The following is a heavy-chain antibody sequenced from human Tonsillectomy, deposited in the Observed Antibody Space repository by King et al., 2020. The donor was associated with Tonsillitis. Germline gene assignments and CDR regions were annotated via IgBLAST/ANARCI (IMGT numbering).Heavy chain of an antibody. Sequence: LQLQESGPGVVKPSETLSLTCTVSGGSISSSDHYLAWIRQPPGKGLEWIGYMDYSGNIFNNPSLKSRITISVGTSENRFSLKLSSVTAADTAVYFCARYVSGSFAYWGQGALVTVS. J-gene: IGHJ4*02. D-gene: IGHD1-26*01. V-gene: IGHV4-39*01. CDR3: ARYVSGSFAY. CDR1: GGSISSSDHY. CDR2: MDYSGNI.